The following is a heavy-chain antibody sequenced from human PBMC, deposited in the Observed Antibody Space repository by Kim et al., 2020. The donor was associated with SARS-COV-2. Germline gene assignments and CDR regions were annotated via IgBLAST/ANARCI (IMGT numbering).Heavy chain of an antibody. CDR3: ARHELYYYDSSGYYFNWGTTEFDY. D-gene: IGHD3-22*01. V-gene: IGHV4-39*01. CDR2: IYYSGST. Sequence: SETLSLTCTVSGGSISSSSYYWGWIRQPPGKGLEWIGSIYYSGSTYYNPSLKSRVTISVDTSKNQFSLKLSSVTAADTAVYYCARHELYYYDSSGYYFNWGTTEFDYWGQGTLVTVSS. J-gene: IGHJ4*02. CDR1: GGSISSSSYY.